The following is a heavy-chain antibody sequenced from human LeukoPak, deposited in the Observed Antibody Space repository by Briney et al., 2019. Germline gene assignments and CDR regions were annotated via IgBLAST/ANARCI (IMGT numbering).Heavy chain of an antibody. CDR3: ARDSGAWYHDNGAEIHSPGY. J-gene: IGHJ4*02. V-gene: IGHV1-2*02. CDR2: INPNSGGT. D-gene: IGHD3-22*01. Sequence: ASVKVSCRASGYTFTGYHIHWVRQAPGQGLEWMGWINPNSGGTNSVQKFQGRVTMTRDTSINIAYMELSRLRSDDTAVYYCARDSGAWYHDNGAEIHSPGYWGQGTLVTVSS. CDR1: GYTFTGYH.